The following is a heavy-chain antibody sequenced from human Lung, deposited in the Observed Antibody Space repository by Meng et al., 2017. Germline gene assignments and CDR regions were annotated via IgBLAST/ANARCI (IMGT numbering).Heavy chain of an antibody. CDR2: ISSSST. J-gene: IGHJ4*02. CDR3: ARGRVVVAATPSDY. V-gene: IGHV3-21*01. Sequence: EVQLVESGGGLVKPGVSLRLSCAASGFTFSSYSMNWVRQAPGKGLEWVSSISSSSTYADSVKGRFTISRDNAKNSLYLQMNSLRAEDTAVYYCARGRVVVAATPSDYWGQGTLVTVSS. D-gene: IGHD2-15*01. CDR1: GFTFSSYS.